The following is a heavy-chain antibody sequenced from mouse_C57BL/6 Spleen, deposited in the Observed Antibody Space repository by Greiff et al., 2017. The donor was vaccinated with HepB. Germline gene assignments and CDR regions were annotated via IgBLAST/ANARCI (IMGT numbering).Heavy chain of an antibody. D-gene: IGHD2-3*01. J-gene: IGHJ1*03. CDR3: ARSGYDGYGYFDV. Sequence: VQLQQSGAELARPGASVKLSCKASGYTFTSYGISWVKQRTGQGLEWIGEIYPRSGNTYYNEKFKGKATLTADKSSSTAYMELRSLTSEDSAVCFCARSGYDGYGYFDVWGTGTTVTVSS. V-gene: IGHV1-81*01. CDR1: GYTFTSYG. CDR2: IYPRSGNT.